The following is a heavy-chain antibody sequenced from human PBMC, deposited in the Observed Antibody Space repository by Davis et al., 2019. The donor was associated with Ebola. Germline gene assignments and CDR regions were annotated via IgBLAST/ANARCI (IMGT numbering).Heavy chain of an antibody. Sequence: AASVKVSCKASGYTFTGYYLHWVRQAPGQGLEWMGRINPNSGGTNYAQKFQGRVTMTRDTSISTAYMELSRLRSDDTAVYYCARGGQSARLIDYWGQGTLVTVSS. CDR1: GYTFTGYY. V-gene: IGHV1-2*06. D-gene: IGHD5-12*01. CDR2: INPNSGGT. CDR3: ARGGQSARLIDY. J-gene: IGHJ4*02.